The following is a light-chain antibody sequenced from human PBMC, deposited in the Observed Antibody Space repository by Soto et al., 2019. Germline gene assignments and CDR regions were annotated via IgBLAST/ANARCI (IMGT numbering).Light chain of an antibody. CDR2: GAS. J-gene: IGKJ1*01. V-gene: IGKV3-15*01. CDR1: QSVSSN. CDR3: QQYNNWWT. Sequence: EIVMTQSPATLSVSPGERATLSCRASQSVSSNLAWYQQKPGQAPRLLISGASTRATGVPARFSGSGSEIEFTLTISSLQSEDFALYYCQQYNNWWTFGQGTKVEIK.